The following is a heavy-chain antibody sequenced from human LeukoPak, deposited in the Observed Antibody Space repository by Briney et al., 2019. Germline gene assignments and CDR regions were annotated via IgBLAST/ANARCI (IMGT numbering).Heavy chain of an antibody. CDR3: ARLWSSSQELDY. CDR1: GDSISSSSYY. V-gene: IGHV4-39*01. CDR2: ISYTGST. J-gene: IGHJ4*02. Sequence: KPSETLSLTCTVSGDSISSSSYYWGWIRQPPGEGLEWVGSISYTGSTYYNPSLKSRVTISVDTSKIQFSLKLTPVTATDTAVYYCARLWSSSQELDYWGQGTLVTVSS. D-gene: IGHD6-6*01.